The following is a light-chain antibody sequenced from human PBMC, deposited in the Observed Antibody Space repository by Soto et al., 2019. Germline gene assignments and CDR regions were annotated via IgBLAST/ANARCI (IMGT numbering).Light chain of an antibody. J-gene: IGKJ2*02. CDR3: QQYGSAPGT. Sequence: EIVLTQSPGTLSLSPGERATLSCRASQSVSRNFLAWYQQQPGQAHKLLISGASSMDTGIPERFSGSGSGTDFTLTISSLEPEDFALYSCQQYGSAPGTFGQGTKLEIK. CDR1: QSVSRNF. CDR2: GAS. V-gene: IGKV3-20*01.